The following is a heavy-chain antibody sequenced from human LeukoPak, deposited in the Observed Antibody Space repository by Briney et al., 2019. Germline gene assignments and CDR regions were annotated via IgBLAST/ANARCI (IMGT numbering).Heavy chain of an antibody. CDR1: GSTFSSYE. V-gene: IGHV3-48*03. Sequence: PGGSLRLSCAASGSTFSSYEINWVRQAPGKGLEWVSHISSSGSIIYYADSVKGRFTISRDNPKNSLYLQMNSLRAEDTAVYFCAKDPRTAAAYYFDYWGQGILVTVSS. CDR3: AKDPRTAAAYYFDY. D-gene: IGHD6-13*01. J-gene: IGHJ4*02. CDR2: ISSSGSII.